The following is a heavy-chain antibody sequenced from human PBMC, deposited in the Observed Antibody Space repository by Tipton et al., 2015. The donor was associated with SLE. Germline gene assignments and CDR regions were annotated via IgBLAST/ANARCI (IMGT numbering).Heavy chain of an antibody. CDR2: IYYTGST. J-gene: IGHJ3*01. Sequence: LRLSCAASGFTFSSYSMNWVRQPPGKGLEWLGTIYYTGSTFYNPTLESRVTISVDTSNNQFSLHLRSVTAADTAIYYCARGPGRAGFDAWGQGTMVTVSS. V-gene: IGHV4-38-2*01. D-gene: IGHD6-19*01. CDR1: GFTFSSYS. CDR3: ARGPGRAGFDA.